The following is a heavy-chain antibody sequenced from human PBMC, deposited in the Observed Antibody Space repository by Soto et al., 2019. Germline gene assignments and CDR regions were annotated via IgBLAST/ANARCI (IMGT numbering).Heavy chain of an antibody. Sequence: QITLKESGPTLVRPTQTLTLTCTFSDFSLNTDNVAVGWFRQPPGEALEWLALIYWNDERHYSPSLNSRLAITKDTSKNQVVLSMMNMDPVDTATYYCARRGFLGSYYDYWGQGTLVTVSS. V-gene: IGHV2-5*01. CDR1: DFSLNTDNVA. CDR2: IYWNDER. J-gene: IGHJ4*02. D-gene: IGHD3-16*01. CDR3: ARRGFLGSYYDY.